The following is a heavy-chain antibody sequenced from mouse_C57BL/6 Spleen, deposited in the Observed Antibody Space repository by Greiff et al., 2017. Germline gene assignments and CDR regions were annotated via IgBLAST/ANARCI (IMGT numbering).Heavy chain of an antibody. V-gene: IGHV5-9-1*02. Sequence: EVKLMESGEGLVKPGGSLKLSCAASGFTFSSYAMSWVRQTPEKRLEWVAYISSGGDYIYYADTVKGRFTISRDNARNTLYLQMSSLKSEDTAMYYCTREGFNWDVYAMDYWGQGTSVTVSS. D-gene: IGHD4-1*01. CDR3: TREGFNWDVYAMDY. CDR2: ISSGGDYI. CDR1: GFTFSSYA. J-gene: IGHJ4*01.